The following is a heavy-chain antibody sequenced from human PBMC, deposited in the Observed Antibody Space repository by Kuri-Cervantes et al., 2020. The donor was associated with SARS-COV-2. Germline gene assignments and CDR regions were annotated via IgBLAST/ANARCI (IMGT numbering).Heavy chain of an antibody. D-gene: IGHD3-22*01. J-gene: IGHJ6*02. CDR3: ARDRRPIVVVPHYYYGMDV. CDR2: IYYSGST. CDR1: GGSISSYY. V-gene: IGHV4-59*01. Sequence: GSLRLSCTVSGGSISSYYWSWIRQPPGKGLEWIGYIYYSGSTNYNPSLKSRVTISVDTSKNQFSLKLSSVTAADTAVYYCARDRRPIVVVPHYYYGMDVWGQGTTVTVSS.